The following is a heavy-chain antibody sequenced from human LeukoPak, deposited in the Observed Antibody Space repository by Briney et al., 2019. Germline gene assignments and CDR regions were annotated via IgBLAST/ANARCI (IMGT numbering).Heavy chain of an antibody. D-gene: IGHD3-22*01. Sequence: XMHWVXQAXXXXLXWXGXXNPSGXSTSYAQKFQGRVTMTRDTSTSTVYMELSSLRSEDTAVYYCARRGPKLSSGYYYDWDAFDIWGQGTMVTVSS. CDR3: ARRGPKLSSGYYYDWDAFDI. V-gene: IGHV1-46*01. CDR2: XNPSGXST. J-gene: IGHJ3*02. CDR1: X.